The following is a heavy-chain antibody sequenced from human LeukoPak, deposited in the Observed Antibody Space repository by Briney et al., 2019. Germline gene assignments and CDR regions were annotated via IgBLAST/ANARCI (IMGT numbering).Heavy chain of an antibody. V-gene: IGHV3-30-3*01. CDR1: GFTFSSYA. D-gene: IGHD3-10*01. J-gene: IGHJ4*02. CDR2: ISYDGSNK. Sequence: GGSLRLSCAASGFTFSSYAMHWVRQAPGKGLEWVAVISYDGSNKYYADSVKGRFTISRDNSKNTLYLQMNSLRAEDTAVYYCAKVRQLYYYGSGSYLDYWGQGTLVTVSS. CDR3: AKVRQLYYYGSGSYLDY.